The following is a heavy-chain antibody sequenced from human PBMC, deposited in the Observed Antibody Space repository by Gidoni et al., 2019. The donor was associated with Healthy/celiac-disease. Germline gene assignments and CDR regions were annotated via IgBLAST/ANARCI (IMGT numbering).Heavy chain of an antibody. Sequence: QVQLQESGPGLVKPSETLSLTCTVSGGSVSSGSHYWSWIRQPPGKGLEWIAYIYYSGSTNYNPSLKSRVTISVDTSKNQFSLKLSSVTAADTAVYYCASFWGPPRKNLVGATGDAFDIWGQGTMVTVSS. J-gene: IGHJ3*02. D-gene: IGHD1-26*01. CDR2: IYYSGST. CDR3: ASFWGPPRKNLVGATGDAFDI. CDR1: GGSVSSGSHY. V-gene: IGHV4-61*01.